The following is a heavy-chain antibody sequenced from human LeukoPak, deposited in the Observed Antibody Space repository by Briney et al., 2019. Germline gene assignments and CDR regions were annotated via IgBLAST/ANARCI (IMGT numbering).Heavy chain of an antibody. V-gene: IGHV3-7*05. CDR2: IKHDGGEE. CDR3: ARDTRGIFDY. CDR1: EFTFSTFW. Sequence: GGSLRLSCAASEFTFSTFWMAWVRQAPGKGLEWGANIKHDGGEENYVDSVKGRFTVSRDNAKNSLYLQMNSLRAEDTAVYFCARDTRGIFDYWGQGTLVTVSS. D-gene: IGHD3-10*01. J-gene: IGHJ4*02.